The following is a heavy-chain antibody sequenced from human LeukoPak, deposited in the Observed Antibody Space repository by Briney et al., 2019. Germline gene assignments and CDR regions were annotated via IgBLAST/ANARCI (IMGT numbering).Heavy chain of an antibody. D-gene: IGHD1-1*01. CDR3: AREAETTLNWFDP. CDR2: INPNSGGT. Sequence: ASVKVSCKASGYTFSGYYMHWVRQATGQGLEWMGWINPNSGGTKYAQKFQGRVTMTRDTSISTAYMELSRLRSDYTAVYYCAREAETTLNWFDPWGQGTLVTVSS. J-gene: IGHJ5*02. CDR1: GYTFSGYY. V-gene: IGHV1-2*02.